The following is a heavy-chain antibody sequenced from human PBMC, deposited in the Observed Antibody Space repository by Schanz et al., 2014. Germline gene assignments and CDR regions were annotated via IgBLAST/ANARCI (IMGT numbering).Heavy chain of an antibody. J-gene: IGHJ4*02. V-gene: IGHV3-23*01. CDR2: ISDSGDTA. D-gene: IGHD3-10*01. CDR3: ARIGGSVFDY. CDR1: GFAFSSFA. Sequence: EVQLMESGGGLVKPGGSLRLSCVASGFAFSSFAMTWVRQAPGRGLEWVSLISDSGDTAYYADSVKGRFTISRDNSKNTLYLQMNSLRAEDTAVYYCARIGGSVFDYWAQGTLVTVSS.